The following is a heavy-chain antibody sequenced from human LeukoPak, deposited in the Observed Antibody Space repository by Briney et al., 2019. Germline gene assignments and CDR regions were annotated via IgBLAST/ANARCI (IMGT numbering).Heavy chain of an antibody. D-gene: IGHD3-10*01. CDR2: ICSNGGST. CDR1: GFTFSSYA. Sequence: PGGSLRLSCSASGFTFSSYAMHWVRQAPGKGLEYVSVICSNGGSTYYADSVKGRFIISRDNFKNTLYLQMSSLRAEDTAVYYCVKGGGITMVPDPFWGQGTLVTASS. V-gene: IGHV3-64D*06. J-gene: IGHJ4*02. CDR3: VKGGGITMVPDPF.